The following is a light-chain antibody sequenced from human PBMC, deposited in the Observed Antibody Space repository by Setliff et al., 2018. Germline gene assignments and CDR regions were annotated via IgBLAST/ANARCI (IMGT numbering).Light chain of an antibody. V-gene: IGLV1-40*01. J-gene: IGLJ1*01. CDR2: GNS. CDR1: SSDIGAGYG. CDR3: AVWDNGLKGEV. Sequence: QSVLTQPPSVSGAPGQRVTISCTGTSSDIGAGYGVHWYQQLPGTAPKLLIYGNSSRPSGVPDRFSGSKSGTSASLAIAGLQAEDEADYYCAVWDNGLKGEVFGTGTKVTVL.